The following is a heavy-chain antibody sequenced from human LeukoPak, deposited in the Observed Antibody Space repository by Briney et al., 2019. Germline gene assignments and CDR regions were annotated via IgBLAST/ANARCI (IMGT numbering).Heavy chain of an antibody. V-gene: IGHV1-2*02. CDR2: INPNSGGT. CDR1: GYTFTGYY. CDR3: ARVLYHYDILSAAGY. D-gene: IGHD3-9*01. Sequence: GASVTVSCKASGYTFTGYYMHWVRQAPGQGLEWMGWINPNSGGTNYAQKFQGRVTMTRDTSISTAYMEPSRLRSDDTAVYYCARVLYHYDILSAAGYWGQGTLVTVSS. J-gene: IGHJ4*02.